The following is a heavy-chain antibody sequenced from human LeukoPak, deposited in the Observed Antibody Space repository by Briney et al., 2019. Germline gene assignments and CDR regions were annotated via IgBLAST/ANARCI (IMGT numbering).Heavy chain of an antibody. J-gene: IGHJ4*02. CDR2: IYYIGTT. CDR1: RGSISPYY. CDR3: ARRGFECCTAGSCLLGNY. Sequence: PSETLSLTCPVSRGSISPYYWSWIRQSAGKGLGWIGYIYYIGTTNYNPSLQSRVTMSVDTSTNQFTLNLASVTAADSAVYYCARRGFECCTAGSCLLGNYWGQGILVAVSS. V-gene: IGHV4-59*01. D-gene: IGHD2-8*02.